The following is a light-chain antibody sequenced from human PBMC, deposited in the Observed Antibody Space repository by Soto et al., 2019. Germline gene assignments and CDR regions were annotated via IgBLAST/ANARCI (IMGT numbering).Light chain of an antibody. CDR1: GSDFGRYNR. V-gene: IGLV2-18*02. Sequence: QSALTQPPSVSGSPGQSVAISCTGTGSDFGRYNRVSWYQHTPGTAPKLLIYEVTNRPSGVPDRFSGSRSGNTASLTISGLQAEDDADYYCSSFTTSDTRVLGGGTKLTVL. J-gene: IGLJ3*02. CDR2: EVT. CDR3: SSFTTSDTRV.